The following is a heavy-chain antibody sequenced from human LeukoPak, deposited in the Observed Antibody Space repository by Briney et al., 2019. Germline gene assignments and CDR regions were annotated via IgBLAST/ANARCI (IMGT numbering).Heavy chain of an antibody. V-gene: IGHV4-59*01. D-gene: IGHD6-19*01. J-gene: IGHJ4*02. CDR1: GGSISSYY. Sequence: SETLSLTRTVSGGSISSYYWSWIRQPPGKGLEWIGYIYYSGTTNYNPSLKSRVTMSVDPSKNQFSLKPISVTAADTAGYYCARGTSSGWYGFDSWGQGTLVTVSS. CDR3: ARGTSSGWYGFDS. CDR2: IYYSGTT.